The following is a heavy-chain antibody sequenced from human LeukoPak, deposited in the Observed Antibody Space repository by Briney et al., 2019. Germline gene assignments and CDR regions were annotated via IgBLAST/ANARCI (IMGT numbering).Heavy chain of an antibody. V-gene: IGHV3-48*03. Sequence: PGGSLRLSCAASGFIFSNYEMNWIRQAPGKGPEWVSYISSSGRTIYYADSVKGRFTVSRDNAKNSLYLQMDSLRAEDTALYYCVRGRINLVRGVIVDWGQGTLVTVSS. CDR1: GFIFSNYE. D-gene: IGHD3-10*01. J-gene: IGHJ4*02. CDR2: ISSSGRTI. CDR3: VRGRINLVRGVIVD.